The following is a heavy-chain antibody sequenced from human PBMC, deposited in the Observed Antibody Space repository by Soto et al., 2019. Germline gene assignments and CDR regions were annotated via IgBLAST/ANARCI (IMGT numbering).Heavy chain of an antibody. Sequence: GGSLRLSCAASGFTFSSYAMHWVRQAPGKGLEYVSAISSNGGSTYYANSVKGRFTISRDNSKNTLYLQMGSLRAEDMAVYYCARGGLQHALEGWGQGSTVTVSS. CDR3: ARGGLQHALEG. D-gene: IGHD6-13*01. V-gene: IGHV3-64*01. CDR2: ISSNGGST. CDR1: GFTFSSYA. J-gene: IGHJ6*02.